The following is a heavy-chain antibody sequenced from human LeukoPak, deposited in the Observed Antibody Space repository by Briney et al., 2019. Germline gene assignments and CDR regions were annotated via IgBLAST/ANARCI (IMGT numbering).Heavy chain of an antibody. Sequence: PGGSLRLSCAAYAFTFSSYAMSWVRQAPGKGLEWVSAIGPSGASTYYTDSVKGRLTISRDNSKNTLYQQMNSLRAEDTAVYYCAKKGGNSGFFDSWGQGTLVTVSS. CDR3: AKKGGNSGFFDS. J-gene: IGHJ4*02. D-gene: IGHD4-23*01. V-gene: IGHV3-23*01. CDR2: IGPSGAST. CDR1: AFTFSSYA.